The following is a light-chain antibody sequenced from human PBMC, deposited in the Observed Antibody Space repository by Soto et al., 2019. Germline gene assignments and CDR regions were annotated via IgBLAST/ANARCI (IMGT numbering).Light chain of an antibody. CDR3: QHYGSSPPSCT. Sequence: EIVLTQSPGTLSLSPGERATLSCRSSQSVNSNSLAWYQQKPGQAPRLLIFGASNRATAIPDRFSGSGSGTDFTLTISRLEPEDFAMYYCQHYGSSPPSCTCGQGTKLEIK. J-gene: IGKJ2*02. CDR1: QSVNSNS. V-gene: IGKV3-20*01. CDR2: GAS.